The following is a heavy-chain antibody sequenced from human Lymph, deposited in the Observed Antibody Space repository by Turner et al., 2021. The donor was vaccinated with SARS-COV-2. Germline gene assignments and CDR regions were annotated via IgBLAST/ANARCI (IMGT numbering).Heavy chain of an antibody. V-gene: IGHV4-39*01. CDR2: IYYSGST. D-gene: IGHD3-9*01. CDR1: GGSISSSSYY. CDR3: ASNYDILTGYYTRNWFDP. Sequence: QLQLQESGPGLVKPSETLSLTCTVSGGSISSSSYYWGWTRQPPGKGLEWIGSIYYSGSTYYNPPLKSRVTISVDTSKNQFSLKLSSVTAADTAVYYCASNYDILTGYYTRNWFDPWGQGTLVTVSS. J-gene: IGHJ5*02.